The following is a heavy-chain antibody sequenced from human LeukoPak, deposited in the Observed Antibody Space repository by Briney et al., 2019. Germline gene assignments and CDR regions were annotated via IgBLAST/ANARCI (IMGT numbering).Heavy chain of an antibody. D-gene: IGHD6-19*01. Sequence: GGTLSLSCAPSGFTFSSYAMSWAPRARGEAVVWLSAISGSGSSTYYADPVKGRLTISRDNSKNTLYLQMNSLRAEDTAVYYCAKDRVAGTLDHISDPGAFDIWGQGTMVTVSS. CDR1: GFTFSSYA. CDR3: AKDRVAGTLDHISDPGAFDI. CDR2: ISGSGSST. V-gene: IGHV3-23*01. J-gene: IGHJ3*02.